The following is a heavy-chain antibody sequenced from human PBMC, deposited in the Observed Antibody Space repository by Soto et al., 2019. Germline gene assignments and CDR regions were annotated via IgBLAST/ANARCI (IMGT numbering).Heavy chain of an antibody. CDR3: ARGYCSGGNCYSGMDV. D-gene: IGHD2-15*01. J-gene: IGHJ6*02. V-gene: IGHV1-69*01. CDR2: IIPAFGTT. Sequence: QVQLEQSGAEVKKPGSSVKVSCKASGGTFSTHAIIWVRQAPGQGLAWVGGIIPAFGTTYFAQEFQGRVTLSADDLATPAYMEVSSLSSEDTAVYYCARGYCSGGNCYSGMDVWGQGTTVTVSS. CDR1: GGTFSTHA.